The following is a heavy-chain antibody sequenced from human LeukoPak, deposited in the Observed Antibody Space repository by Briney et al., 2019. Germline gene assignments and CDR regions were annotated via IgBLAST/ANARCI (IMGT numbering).Heavy chain of an antibody. CDR1: GFTFSSYS. Sequence: PGGSLRLSCAASGFTFSSYSMNWVRQAPGKGLEWVSYITSHTSTIYYADSVRGRFTISRDNAKNSLYLQMNSLRAEDTAVYYCAELGITMIGGVWGKGTTVTISS. D-gene: IGHD3-10*02. J-gene: IGHJ6*04. CDR3: AELGITMIGGV. CDR2: ITSHTSTI. V-gene: IGHV3-48*04.